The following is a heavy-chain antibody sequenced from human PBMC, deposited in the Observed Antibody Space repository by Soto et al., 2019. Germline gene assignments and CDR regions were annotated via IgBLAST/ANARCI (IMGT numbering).Heavy chain of an antibody. Sequence: QVQLQESGPGLVKPSQTLSLTCTVSGGSISSGDYYWSWIRQPPGKGLEWIGYIYYSGSTYYNPSLQSRVTISVDTSKNQFSLKLSSVTAADTAVYYCARDKVNDYVWGSYHYYYGMDVWGQGTTVTVSS. CDR2: IYYSGST. V-gene: IGHV4-30-4*01. D-gene: IGHD3-16*02. J-gene: IGHJ6*02. CDR3: ARDKVNDYVWGSYHYYYGMDV. CDR1: GGSISSGDYY.